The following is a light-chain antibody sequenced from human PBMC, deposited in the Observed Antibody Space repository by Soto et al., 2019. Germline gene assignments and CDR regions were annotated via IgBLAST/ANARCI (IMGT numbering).Light chain of an antibody. CDR2: DVS. CDR1: SNDVGGYNY. V-gene: IGLV2-14*03. CDR3: SSYTRTTAHYV. Sequence: QSALTQPASVSGSPGQSITISCTGTSNDVGGYNYVSWYQQYPGKAPKFIIYDVSNRPSGVSNRFSGSKSGNTASLTISGLQAEDEADYYCSSYTRTTAHYVFGTGTKVTGL. J-gene: IGLJ1*01.